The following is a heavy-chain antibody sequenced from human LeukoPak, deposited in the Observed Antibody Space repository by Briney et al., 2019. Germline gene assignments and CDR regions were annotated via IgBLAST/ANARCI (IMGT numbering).Heavy chain of an antibody. CDR1: GYSFTSYW. Sequence: GETLKISCKGSGYSFTSYWIGWVRQMPGKGLEWMGIIYPGDSDTRYSPSLQGQVTISADKSISTAYLQWSSLKASDTAMYYCARQGRDITIFGVVIGRVDYWGQGTLVTVSS. J-gene: IGHJ4*02. D-gene: IGHD3-3*01. CDR3: ARQGRDITIFGVVIGRVDY. CDR2: IYPGDSDT. V-gene: IGHV5-51*01.